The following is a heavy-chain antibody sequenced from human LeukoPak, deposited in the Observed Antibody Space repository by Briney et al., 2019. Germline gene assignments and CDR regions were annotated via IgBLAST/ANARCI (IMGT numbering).Heavy chain of an antibody. CDR3: ARVTATVTIGGIDY. Sequence: KTSETLSLTCAVYGVSFSGYYWSWIRQPPGKGLEWIGEINHSGSTNYNPSLKSRVTISVDTSKNQFSLKLSSVTAADTAVYYCARVTATVTIGGIDYWGQGTLVTVSS. CDR1: GVSFSGYY. CDR2: INHSGST. D-gene: IGHD4-17*01. V-gene: IGHV4-34*01. J-gene: IGHJ4*02.